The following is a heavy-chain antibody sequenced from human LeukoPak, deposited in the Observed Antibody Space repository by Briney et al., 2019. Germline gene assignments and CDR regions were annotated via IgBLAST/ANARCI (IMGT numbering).Heavy chain of an antibody. Sequence: GGSLRLSCAASGFTFSSYAMSWVRQAPGKGLEWVSAVSDSGRSAYYADSVKGRFTISRDNSKNTLYLQMNSLRAEDTAVYYCAKRGMTTIKEGFDFWGQGTLVTVSS. CDR1: GFTFSSYA. V-gene: IGHV3-23*01. CDR3: AKRGMTTIKEGFDF. J-gene: IGHJ4*02. D-gene: IGHD5-24*01. CDR2: VSDSGRSA.